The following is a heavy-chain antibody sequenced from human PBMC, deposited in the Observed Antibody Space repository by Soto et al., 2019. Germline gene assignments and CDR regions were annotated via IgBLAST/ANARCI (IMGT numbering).Heavy chain of an antibody. CDR2: ISHDGGNK. J-gene: IGHJ4*02. Sequence: QVQVVDSGGGVVQPGGALRLSCAASGFTFSTVMHWVRQAQGKGLEWVAVISHDGGNKYYGDSVKGRFTISRDNSKNMMYRQMNCLRAYDTAVYYCAKDWGIAVAAHWGQGTLVTVSS. CDR1: GFTFSTV. V-gene: IGHV3-30*18. D-gene: IGHD6-19*01. CDR3: AKDWGIAVAAH.